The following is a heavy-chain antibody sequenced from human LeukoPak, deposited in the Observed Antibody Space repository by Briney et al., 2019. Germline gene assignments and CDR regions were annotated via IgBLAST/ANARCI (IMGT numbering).Heavy chain of an antibody. CDR3: APIVATMGWGFDP. CDR1: GGSISSSSYY. D-gene: IGHD5-12*01. J-gene: IGHJ5*02. V-gene: IGHV4-39*01. Sequence: PSETLSLTCTVSGGSISSSSYYWGWIRQPPGKGLEWIGSIYYSGSTYYNPSLKSRVTISVDTSKNQFSLKLSSVTAADTAVYYCAPIVATMGWGFDPWGQGTLVTVSS. CDR2: IYYSGST.